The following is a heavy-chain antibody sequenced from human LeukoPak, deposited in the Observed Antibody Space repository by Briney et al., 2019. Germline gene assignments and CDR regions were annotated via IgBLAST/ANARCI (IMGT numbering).Heavy chain of an antibody. CDR2: INHSGNA. CDR3: ARGQGTVTTH. V-gene: IGHV4-34*01. J-gene: IGHJ4*02. Sequence: PSETLPLTCAVSGGSFSGYYWTWIRQPPGKGLEWIGEINHSGNANYNPSLKSRVTISLDMSENHFSLKLTSVTAADTAVYYCARGQGTVTTHWGQGTLVTVSS. D-gene: IGHD4-17*01. CDR1: GGSFSGYY.